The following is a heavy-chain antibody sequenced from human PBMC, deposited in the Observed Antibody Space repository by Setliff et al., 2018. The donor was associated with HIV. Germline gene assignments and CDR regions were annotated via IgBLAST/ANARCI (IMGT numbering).Heavy chain of an antibody. CDR2: VSDSGTFK. D-gene: IGHD1-26*01. Sequence: GGSLRLSCVTSGFIFSDYYMSWVRQAPGKGLEWLPYVSDSGTFKQYADSVEGRFTISRDNAKNLLYLQMNSLTVEDTAVYYCARDGGGHYQKYYQHWGQGTQVTVSS. CDR3: ARDGGGHYQKYYQH. CDR1: GFIFSDYY. V-gene: IGHV3-11*05. J-gene: IGHJ1*01.